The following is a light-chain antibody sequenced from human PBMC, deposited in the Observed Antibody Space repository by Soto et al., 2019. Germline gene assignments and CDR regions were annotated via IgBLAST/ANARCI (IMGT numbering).Light chain of an antibody. CDR3: QQFNVWHRT. CDR2: GAS. V-gene: IGKV3-20*01. Sequence: EIVLTQSPGTLSLSPGERATLSCRASQTVLTNYLAWYQQRPGQAPRLLIYGASSRAAGIPDRFIGSGSGADFTLTITRLEPEDFAVYFCQQFNVWHRTFGQGTKVEI. CDR1: QTVLTNY. J-gene: IGKJ1*01.